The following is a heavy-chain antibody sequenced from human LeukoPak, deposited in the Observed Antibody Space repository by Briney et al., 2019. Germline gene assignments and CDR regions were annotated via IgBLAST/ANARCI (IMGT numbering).Heavy chain of an antibody. CDR1: GGSISSSNW. V-gene: IGHV4-4*02. J-gene: IGHJ4*02. CDR2: IYHSGST. CDR3: ARDPTTVTTKSAPYFDY. Sequence: PSETLSLTCAVSGGSISSSNWWSWVRQPPGKGLEWIGEIYHSGSTNYNPSLKSRVTISVDKSKNQFSLKLSSVTAADTAVYYCARDPTTVTTKSAPYFDYWGQGTLVTVSS. D-gene: IGHD4-17*01.